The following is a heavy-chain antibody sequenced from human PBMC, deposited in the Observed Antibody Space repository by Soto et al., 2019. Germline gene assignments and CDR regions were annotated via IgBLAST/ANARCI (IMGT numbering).Heavy chain of an antibody. Sequence: QVQLQESGPGLVKPSQTLSLTCTVSGGSISSGGYYWSWIRQHPGKGLEWIGYIYYSGSTYYNPSLKSRVTIAVDTSKNHFSLKLSSVTAADTAVYYCARGRYLDGIPLDDYWGQGTLVTVSS. CDR2: IYYSGST. V-gene: IGHV4-31*03. J-gene: IGHJ4*02. CDR1: GGSISSGGYY. D-gene: IGHD1-20*01. CDR3: ARGRYLDGIPLDDY.